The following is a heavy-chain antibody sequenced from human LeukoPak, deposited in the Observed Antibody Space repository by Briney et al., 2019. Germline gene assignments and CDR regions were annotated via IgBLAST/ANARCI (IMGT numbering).Heavy chain of an antibody. Sequence: SETLSHTCTVSGDSISSYYWSWIRQPPGKGLEWIGYIYHSGSANYNPSLKSRVTISADTSKDQFSLKLASVTAADTAVYYCATGYSSTSYYFDDWGQGTLVTVSS. V-gene: IGHV4-59*01. CDR2: IYHSGSA. CDR3: ATGYSSTSYYFDD. J-gene: IGHJ4*02. D-gene: IGHD6-13*01. CDR1: GDSISSYY.